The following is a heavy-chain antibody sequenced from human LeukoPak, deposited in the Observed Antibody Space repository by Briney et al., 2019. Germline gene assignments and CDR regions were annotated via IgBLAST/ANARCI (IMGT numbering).Heavy chain of an antibody. CDR1: GGSISSHF. CDR3: ARDRAPVTMIRGAPGGFDP. V-gene: IGHV4-59*11. J-gene: IGHJ5*02. Sequence: SETLSLTCTVSGGSISSHFWSWIRQPPGNGLEWIGYMFYSGSTNYNPSLKSRVTISVDASKNQFSLKLTSVSAADTAVYYCARDRAPVTMIRGAPGGFDPWGQGTLVTVSS. CDR2: MFYSGST. D-gene: IGHD3-10*01.